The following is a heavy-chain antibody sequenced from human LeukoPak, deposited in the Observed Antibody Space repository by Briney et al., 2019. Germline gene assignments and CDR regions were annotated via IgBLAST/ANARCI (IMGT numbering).Heavy chain of an antibody. V-gene: IGHV3-11*01. CDR2: ISNSGSSI. Sequence: GGSLRLSCAASGFTFSDYYMNWIRQAPGKGLEWVSYISNSGSSIYYADSVKGRFTISRDNAKNSLYLLMNSLRAEDTAVYYCARAVSGDYWGQGTLVTVSS. CDR3: ARAVSGDY. J-gene: IGHJ4*02. D-gene: IGHD3-10*01. CDR1: GFTFSDYY.